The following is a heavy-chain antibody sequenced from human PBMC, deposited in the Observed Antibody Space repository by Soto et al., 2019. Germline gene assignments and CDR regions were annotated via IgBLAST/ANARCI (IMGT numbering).Heavy chain of an antibody. CDR1: GGSISSGGYY. Sequence: QVQLQESGPGLVKASQTLSLTCTVSGGSISSGGYYWSWIRQHPGKGLEWIGYIYYSGSTYYNPSLKSRVTISVDTSKNQFSLKLSSVTAADTAVYYCARDTTVTTVEGFDYWGQGTLVTVSS. J-gene: IGHJ4*02. CDR3: ARDTTVTTVEGFDY. V-gene: IGHV4-31*03. CDR2: IYYSGST. D-gene: IGHD4-17*01.